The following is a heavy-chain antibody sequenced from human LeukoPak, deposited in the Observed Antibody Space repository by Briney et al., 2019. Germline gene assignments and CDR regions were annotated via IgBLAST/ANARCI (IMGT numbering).Heavy chain of an antibody. CDR2: IYYSGST. D-gene: IGHD3-3*01. Sequence: SETLSLTCTVSRASISIYYWSWIRQPPGKGLEWIGYIYYSGSTNYNPSLKGRVTMSVDTSKNQFSLRLSSVTAADTAVYYCARASDYGDYWGQGTLVTVAS. CDR1: RASISIYY. J-gene: IGHJ4*02. CDR3: ARASDYGDY. V-gene: IGHV4-59*01.